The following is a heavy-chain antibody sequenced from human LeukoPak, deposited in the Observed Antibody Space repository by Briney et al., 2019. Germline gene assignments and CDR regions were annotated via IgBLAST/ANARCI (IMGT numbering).Heavy chain of an antibody. CDR3: ARDPGWPEIDYAFDI. V-gene: IGHV3-30*04. CDR2: ISYDGSNK. J-gene: IGHJ3*02. CDR1: GSTFSSYA. D-gene: IGHD6-19*01. Sequence: GGSLRLSCAASGSTFSSYAMHWVRQAPGKGLEWVAVISYDGSNKYYADSVKGRFTISRDNSKNTLYLQMNSLRAEDTAVYYCARDPGWPEIDYAFDIWGQGTMVTVSS.